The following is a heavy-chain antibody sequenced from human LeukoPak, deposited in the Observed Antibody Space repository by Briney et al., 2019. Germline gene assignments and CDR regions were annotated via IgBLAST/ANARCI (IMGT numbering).Heavy chain of an antibody. CDR2: MNPNSGNT. D-gene: IGHD3-9*01. CDR1: GYTFTSYD. J-gene: IGHJ5*02. V-gene: IGHV1-8*01. Sequence: ASVKVSCKASGYTFTSYDINWVRQATGQGLEWMGWMNPNSGNTGYAQKFQGRVTMTRNTSISTAYMELSSLRSEDTAVYYCAREGRNYDILTGYYTFDPWGQGTLVTVSS. CDR3: AREGRNYDILTGYYTFDP.